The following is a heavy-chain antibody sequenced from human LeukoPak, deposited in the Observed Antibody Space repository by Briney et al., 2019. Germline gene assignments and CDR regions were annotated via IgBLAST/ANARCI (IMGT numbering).Heavy chain of an antibody. CDR1: GFTFSSYS. V-gene: IGHV3-21*01. D-gene: IGHD3-16*01. CDR3: ARESYYDYVWGSYSKSAFDI. Sequence: GGSLRLSCAASGFTFSSYSMNWVRQAPGKGLEWVSSISSSSSYIYYADSVKGRFTISRDNAKNSLYLQMNSLRAEDTAVYYCARESYYDYVWGSYSKSAFDIWGQGTMVTVSS. CDR2: ISSSSSYI. J-gene: IGHJ3*02.